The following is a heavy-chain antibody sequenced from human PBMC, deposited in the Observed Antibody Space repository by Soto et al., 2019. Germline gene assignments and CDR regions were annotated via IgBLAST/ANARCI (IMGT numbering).Heavy chain of an antibody. Sequence: PGGSLRLSCAASGFTVNTYHVGWVLQAPGKGLEWVAVLFSGGDTKYGDSMKGRVTLSRDNSKNTLYLQMNNLRAEDTAVYYCARAYGATWYFFGYWGQGSMVTVSS. V-gene: IGHV3-66*01. D-gene: IGHD6-13*01. CDR2: LFSGGDT. J-gene: IGHJ4*02. CDR3: ARAYGATWYFFGY. CDR1: GFTVNTYH.